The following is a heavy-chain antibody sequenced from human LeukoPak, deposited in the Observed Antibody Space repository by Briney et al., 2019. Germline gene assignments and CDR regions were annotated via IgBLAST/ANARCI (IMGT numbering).Heavy chain of an antibody. CDR2: IYYSGST. D-gene: IGHD3-10*01. V-gene: IGHV4-38-2*02. CDR3: ARDQRGTDAFDI. Sequence: KPSETLSLTCAVSGYSISSGYYWGWIRQPPGKGLEWIGYIYYSGSTYYNPSLKSRVIISVDTSKNQFSLKLSSVTAADTAVYYCARDQRGTDAFDIWGQGTMVTVSS. CDR1: GYSISSGYY. J-gene: IGHJ3*02.